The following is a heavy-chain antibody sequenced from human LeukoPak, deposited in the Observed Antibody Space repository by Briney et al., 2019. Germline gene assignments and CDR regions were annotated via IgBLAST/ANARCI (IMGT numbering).Heavy chain of an antibody. Sequence: SGTLSLTCAVSGGSISSSNWWSWVRQPPGKGLEWIGEIYHSGSTNYNPSLKSRVTISVDKSKKQFSLKLSSVTAADTAVHYCARILDIVVVDWFDPWGQGTLVTVSS. V-gene: IGHV4-4*02. J-gene: IGHJ5*02. CDR3: ARILDIVVVDWFDP. CDR1: GGSISSSNW. D-gene: IGHD2-2*03. CDR2: IYHSGST.